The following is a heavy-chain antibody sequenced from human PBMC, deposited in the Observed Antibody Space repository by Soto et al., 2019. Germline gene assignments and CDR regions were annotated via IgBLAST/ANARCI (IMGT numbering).Heavy chain of an antibody. J-gene: IGHJ4*02. CDR3: ARGWGTPHDFDN. CDR2: ISSSSDTV. V-gene: IGHV3-48*04. D-gene: IGHD2-8*02. Sequence: PGGSLRLSCAASGSIFTGHSMNWVRQAPGKGLEWVSYISSSSDTVYYADSVKGRFTISRDNAKNSLYLQMNSLRAEDTAVYYCARGWGTPHDFDNWGQGTLVTVSS. CDR1: GSIFTGHS.